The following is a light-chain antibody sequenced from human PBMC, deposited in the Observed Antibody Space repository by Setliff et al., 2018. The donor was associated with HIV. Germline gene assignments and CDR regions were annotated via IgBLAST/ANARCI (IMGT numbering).Light chain of an antibody. CDR1: QSVSSN. Sequence: EIVLTQSPATLSLSPGERATLSCRASQSVSSNLAWYQQKPGQAPRLLIFDASERATGIPARFSGAGSGTDFTLSISSLEPEDFAIYYCQQRNDWRGITFGQGTRLEIK. CDR3: QQRNDWRGIT. CDR2: DAS. J-gene: IGKJ5*01. V-gene: IGKV3-11*01.